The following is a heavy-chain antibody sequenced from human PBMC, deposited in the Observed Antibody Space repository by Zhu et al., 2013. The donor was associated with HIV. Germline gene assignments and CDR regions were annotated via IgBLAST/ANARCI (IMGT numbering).Heavy chain of an antibody. CDR1: GYTFTSYG. CDR2: ISAYNGNT. D-gene: IGHD2-8*01. J-gene: IGHJ4*02. Sequence: VQLVQSGAEVKKPGASVKVSCKASGYTFTSYGISWVRQAPGQGLEWMGWISAYNGNTNYAQKLQGRVTMTTDTSTSTAYMELRSLRSDDTAVYYCARVGYCTNGVCYDSKGYFDYWGQGTLVTVSS. V-gene: IGHV1-18*01. CDR3: ARVGYCTNGVCYDSKGYFDY.